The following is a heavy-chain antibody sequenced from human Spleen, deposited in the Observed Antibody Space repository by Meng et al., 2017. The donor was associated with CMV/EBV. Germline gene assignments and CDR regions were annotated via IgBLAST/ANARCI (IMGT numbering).Heavy chain of an antibody. V-gene: IGHV1-69*01. J-gene: IGHJ5*02. Sequence: QDQRGQSGAEAKKPGSPVEVSGKPSGGNFSSYDINWVRQAPGQGLEWMGGIIPIFGTANYAKKFQGRVTITADESTSTAYMELSSLRSEDTAVYYCARSITGNWFDPWGQGTLVTVSS. CDR3: ARSITGNWFDP. CDR1: GGNFSSYD. CDR2: IIPIFGTA. D-gene: IGHD1-20*01.